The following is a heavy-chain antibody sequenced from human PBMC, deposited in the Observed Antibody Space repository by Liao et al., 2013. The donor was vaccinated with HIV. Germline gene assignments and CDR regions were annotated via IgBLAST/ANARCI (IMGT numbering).Heavy chain of an antibody. CDR1: GGSISSYY. CDR3: ARGVRGVRGVIKGFDY. Sequence: QVQLQESGPGLVKPSETLSLTCTVSGGSISSYYWSWIRQPPGKGLEWIGYIYYSGSTNYNPSLKSRVTISVDTSKNQFSLKLSSVTAADTAVYYCARGVRGVRGVIKGFDYWGQGTPVTVSS. J-gene: IGHJ4*02. D-gene: IGHD3-10*01. CDR2: IYYSGST. V-gene: IGHV4-59*01.